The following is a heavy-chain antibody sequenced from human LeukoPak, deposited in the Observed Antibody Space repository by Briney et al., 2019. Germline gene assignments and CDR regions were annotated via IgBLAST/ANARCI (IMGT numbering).Heavy chain of an antibody. J-gene: IGHJ6*03. Sequence: SETLSLTCAVYGGSFSGYYWSWIRQPPGKGLEWIGEINHSRSTNYNPSLKSRVTISVDTSKNQFSLKLSSVTAADTAVYYCARGRGGYYYYYYMDVWGKGTTVTVSS. CDR1: GGSFSGYY. V-gene: IGHV4-34*01. CDR3: ARGRGGYYYYYYMDV. CDR2: INHSRST. D-gene: IGHD2-15*01.